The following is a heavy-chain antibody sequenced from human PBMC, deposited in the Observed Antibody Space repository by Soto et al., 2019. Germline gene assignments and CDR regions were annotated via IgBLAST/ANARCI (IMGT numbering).Heavy chain of an antibody. V-gene: IGHV3-30*03. CDR3: ARGDYYDSSGPFSDAFDI. CDR1: GFTFSSYG. J-gene: IGHJ3*02. Sequence: GGSLRLSCAASGFTFSSYGMHWVRQAPGKGLEWVAVISYDGSNKHYVDSVKGRFTISRDNAKNSLYLQMNSLRAEDTAVYYCARGDYYDSSGPFSDAFDIWGQGTMVTVSS. D-gene: IGHD3-22*01. CDR2: ISYDGSNK.